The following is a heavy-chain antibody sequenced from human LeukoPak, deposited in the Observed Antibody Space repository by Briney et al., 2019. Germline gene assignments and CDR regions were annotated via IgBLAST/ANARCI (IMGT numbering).Heavy chain of an antibody. Sequence: PGGSLRLSCAASGFTFNSYAMSWVRQAPGKGLEWVSAISGSGGSTYYADSVKGRFTISRDNSKNTLYLQMNSLRAEDTAVYYCAKATMVRGVISHFDYWGQGTLVTVSS. CDR3: AKATMVRGVISHFDY. J-gene: IGHJ4*02. CDR2: ISGSGGST. V-gene: IGHV3-23*01. D-gene: IGHD3-10*01. CDR1: GFTFNSYA.